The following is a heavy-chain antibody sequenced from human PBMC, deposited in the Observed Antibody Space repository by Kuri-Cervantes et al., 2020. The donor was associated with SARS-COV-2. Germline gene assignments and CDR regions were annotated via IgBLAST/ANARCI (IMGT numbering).Heavy chain of an antibody. CDR1: GFTFSDYY. V-gene: IGHV3-11*06. Sequence: GGSLRLSCAASGFTFSDYYMSWIRQAPGKGLEWVSYISSSSSYTNYADSVKGRFTISRDNAKNSLYLQMNSLRAEDTAVYYCARLEGGYYYYYGMDVWGQGTTVTVSS. D-gene: IGHD1-1*01. CDR2: ISSSSSYT. CDR3: ARLEGGYYYYYGMDV. J-gene: IGHJ6*02.